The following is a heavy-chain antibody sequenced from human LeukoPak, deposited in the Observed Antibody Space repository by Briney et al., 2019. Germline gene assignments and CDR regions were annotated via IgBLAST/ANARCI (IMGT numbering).Heavy chain of an antibody. D-gene: IGHD1-26*01. V-gene: IGHV1-24*01. Sequence: GASVKVSCKVSGVSLIATSIHWVRQAPGQWLEWMGGFDPEDGESIFAQRFQGRFSMTEDTSTDTAYMELRSLRLEDTAVYYCATADKWEPLDYWGQGTLVTVSS. CDR2: FDPEDGES. CDR1: GVSLIATS. J-gene: IGHJ4*02. CDR3: ATADKWEPLDY.